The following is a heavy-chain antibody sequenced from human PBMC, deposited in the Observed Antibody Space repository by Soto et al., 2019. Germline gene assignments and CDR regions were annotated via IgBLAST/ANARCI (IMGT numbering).Heavy chain of an antibody. D-gene: IGHD2-15*01. CDR2: IYYSGST. CDR1: GGSISSYY. V-gene: IGHV4-59*01. J-gene: IGHJ3*02. CDR3: ARDATRRGACDI. Sequence: PSETLSLTCTVSGGSISSYYWSWIRQPPGKGLEWIGYIYYSGSTNYSPSLKSRVTISVDTSKNQFSLKLSSVTAADTAVYYCARDATRRGACDIWGQGTMVTVSS.